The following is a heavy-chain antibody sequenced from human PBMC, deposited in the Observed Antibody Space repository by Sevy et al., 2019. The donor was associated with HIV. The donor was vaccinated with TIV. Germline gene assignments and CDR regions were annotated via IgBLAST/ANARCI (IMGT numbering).Heavy chain of an antibody. CDR3: ASVVFTFGGDPYDRNQFMDV. CDR1: GFTFSSYD. V-gene: IGHV3-30*03. Sequence: GGSLRLSCAASGFTFSSYDINWDRQAPGKGLEWVAGISYDGSNKFYSDSVKGRFTISRDNSKSTLFLQLSSLTAEDTAVYYCASVVFTFGGDPYDRNQFMDVWGKGTTVTVSS. J-gene: IGHJ6*03. D-gene: IGHD3-16*01. CDR2: ISYDGSNK.